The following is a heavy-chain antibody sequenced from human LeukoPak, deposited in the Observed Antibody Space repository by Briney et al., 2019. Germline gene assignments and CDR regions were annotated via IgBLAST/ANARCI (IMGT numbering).Heavy chain of an antibody. CDR2: IRYDGSNK. J-gene: IGHJ5*02. CDR1: GFTFSSYG. V-gene: IGHV3-30*02. Sequence: PGGSLRLSCAASGFTFSSYGMHWVRQAPGKGLEWVAFIRYDGSNKYYADSVKGRSTISRDNSKNTLYLQMNSLRAEDTAVYYCARIRRSNNWFDPWGQGTLVTVSS. CDR3: ARIRRSNNWFDP.